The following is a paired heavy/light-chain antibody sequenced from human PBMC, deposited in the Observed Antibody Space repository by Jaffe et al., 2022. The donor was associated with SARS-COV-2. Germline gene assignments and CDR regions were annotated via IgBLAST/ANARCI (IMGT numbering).Heavy chain of an antibody. V-gene: IGHV3-23*04. D-gene: IGHD2-2*01. J-gene: IGHJ4*02. CDR2: ISGSGGST. CDR3: AKVSAPVGPYCSSTSCYAGVDY. CDR1: GFTFSSYA. Sequence: EVQLVESGGGLVQPGGSLRLSCAASGFTFSSYAMSWVRQAPGKGLEWVSAISGSGGSTYYADSVKGRFTISRDNSKNTLYLQMNSLRAEDTAVYYCAKVSAPVGPYCSSTSCYAGVDYWGQGTLVTVSS.
Light chain of an antibody. Sequence: DIVMTQSPLSLPVTPGEPASISCRSSQSLLHSNGYNYLDWYLQKPGQSPQLLIYLGSNRASGVPDRFSGSGSGTDFTLKISRVEAEDVGVYYCMQALQTPRWTFGQGTKVEIK. CDR2: LGS. CDR3: MQALQTPRWT. V-gene: IGKV2-28*01. J-gene: IGKJ1*01. CDR1: QSLLHSNGYNY.